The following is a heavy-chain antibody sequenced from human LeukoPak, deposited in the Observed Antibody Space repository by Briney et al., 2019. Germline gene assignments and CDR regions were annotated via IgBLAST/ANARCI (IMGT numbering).Heavy chain of an antibody. J-gene: IGHJ6*02. CDR2: IIPIFGTA. D-gene: IGHD3-22*01. CDR3: ASSPYYYDSSGYYSYYYYYGMDV. V-gene: IGHV1-69*13. CDR1: GGTFSSYA. Sequence: SVKVSCKASGGTFSSYAISWVRQAPGQGLEWMGGIIPIFGTANYPQKFQGRVTITADESTSTAYMELSSLRSEDTAAYYCASSPYYYDSSGYYSYYYYYGMDVWGQGTTVTVSS.